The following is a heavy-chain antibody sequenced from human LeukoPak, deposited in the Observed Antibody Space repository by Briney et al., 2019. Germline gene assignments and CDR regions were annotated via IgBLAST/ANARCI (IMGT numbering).Heavy chain of an antibody. CDR1: GYSFTSYW. Sequence: GESLKISCKGSGYSFTSYWIGWVRQMPGKGLEWMGIIYPGDSDTRYSPSFQGQVTISADKSIGTAYLQWSSLKASDTAMYYCARQMVVTAIPGWFDPWGQGTLVTVSS. D-gene: IGHD2-21*02. J-gene: IGHJ5*02. CDR3: ARQMVVTAIPGWFDP. CDR2: IYPGDSDT. V-gene: IGHV5-51*01.